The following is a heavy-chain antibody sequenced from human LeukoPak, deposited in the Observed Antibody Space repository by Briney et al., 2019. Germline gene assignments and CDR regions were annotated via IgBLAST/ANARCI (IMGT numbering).Heavy chain of an antibody. CDR3: AKDKFPTTMVIPAARLGLDV. CDR2: ISGSGVGP. V-gene: IGHV3-23*01. J-gene: IGHJ6*02. CDR1: EFTFSNHA. Sequence: GGSLRLSCAASEFTFSNHAMSWVRQAPGKGLEWVASISGSGVGPYYADSVKGRFTISRDNSKKMVYLQMNSLRAEDTALYFCAKDKFPTTMVIPAARLGLDVWGQGTTVTVSS. D-gene: IGHD2-2*01.